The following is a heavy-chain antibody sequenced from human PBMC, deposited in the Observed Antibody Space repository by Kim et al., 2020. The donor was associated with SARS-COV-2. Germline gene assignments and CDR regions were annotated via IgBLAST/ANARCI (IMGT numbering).Heavy chain of an antibody. D-gene: IGHD1-1*01. Sequence: SETLSLTCTVSGGSVWSWIRQPPGKGLEYIGFMYNSGTSNYNPSLKSRVTLSVDTSQNQFSLELTSVTAADTAVYYCARFSKREDWIAYYFDSLGHGILV. CDR1: GGSV. J-gene: IGHJ4*01. V-gene: IGHV4-59*08. CDR3: ARFSKREDWIAYYFDS. CDR2: MYNSGTS.